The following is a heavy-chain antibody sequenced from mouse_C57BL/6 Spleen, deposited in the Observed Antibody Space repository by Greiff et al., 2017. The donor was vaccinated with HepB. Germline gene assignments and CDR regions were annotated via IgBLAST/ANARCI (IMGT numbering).Heavy chain of an antibody. CDR1: GYSITSGYD. J-gene: IGHJ3*01. D-gene: IGHD2-2*01. Sequence: EVQGVESGPGMVKPSQSLSLTCTVTGYSITSGYDWHWIRHFPGNKLEWMGYISYSGSTNYNPSLKSRISITHDTSKNHFFLKLNSVTTEDTATYYCARSYGYDTWFAYWGQGTLVTVSA. CDR2: ISYSGST. CDR3: ARSYGYDTWFAY. V-gene: IGHV3-1*01.